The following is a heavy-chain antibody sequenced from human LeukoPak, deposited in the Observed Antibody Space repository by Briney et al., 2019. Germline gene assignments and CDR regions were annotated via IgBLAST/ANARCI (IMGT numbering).Heavy chain of an antibody. CDR1: GFTLGVYW. D-gene: IGHD1-14*01. Sequence: GGSLRLSCAASGFTLGVYWMTWVRQAPGKGLEWVANINQDGSEKHYLDSVKGRFTISRDNPRNSLSLQMSSLRAEDTAIYYCARNSESLTHPKYWRQGTLVTVSS. CDR2: INQDGSEK. J-gene: IGHJ4*02. CDR3: ARNSESLTHPKY. V-gene: IGHV3-7*01.